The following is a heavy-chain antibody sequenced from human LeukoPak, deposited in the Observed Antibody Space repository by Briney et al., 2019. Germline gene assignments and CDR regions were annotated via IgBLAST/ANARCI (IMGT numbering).Heavy chain of an antibody. V-gene: IGHV4-34*01. CDR2: INHSGST. J-gene: IGHJ1*01. Sequence: SETLSLTCAVYGGSFSGYYWSWIRQPPGKGLEWIGEINHSGSTNYNPSLKSRVTISVDTSKSQFSLKLSSVTAADTAVYYCARGPPTVTRKKQQRTFLDYFQHWGKGTLVTVSS. CDR1: GGSFSGYY. CDR3: ARGPPTVTRKKQQRTFLDYFQH. D-gene: IGHD4-17*01.